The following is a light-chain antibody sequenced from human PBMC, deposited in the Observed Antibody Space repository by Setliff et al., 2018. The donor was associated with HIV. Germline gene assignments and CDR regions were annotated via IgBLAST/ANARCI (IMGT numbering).Light chain of an antibody. J-gene: IGLJ1*01. CDR1: SSDVGGYYS. CDR3: SSYTTSSTLYV. CDR2: DVI. Sequence: QSALTQPASVSGSPGQSITISCTGISSDVGGYYSVPWYQQHPGKAPKLMIYDVINRPSGVSNRFSGSRSGNTASLTTSGLQVEDEADYYCSSYTTSSTLYVFGPGTKVTVL. V-gene: IGLV2-14*03.